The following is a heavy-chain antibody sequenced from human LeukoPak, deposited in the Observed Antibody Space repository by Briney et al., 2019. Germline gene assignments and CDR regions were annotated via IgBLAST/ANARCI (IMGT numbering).Heavy chain of an antibody. CDR1: RFTFSSYD. J-gene: IGHJ5*02. CDR2: ISYDGSNK. V-gene: IGHV3-30*04. CDR3: ARDSSTLNWFDP. Sequence: SGGSLRLSCAASRFTFSSYDMQWVRQAPGKGLEGVAVISYDGSNKYYADSVKGRFTISRDNSKNTLYLQMNSLRAEDTAVYYCARDSSTLNWFDPWGQGTLVTVSS. D-gene: IGHD6-13*01.